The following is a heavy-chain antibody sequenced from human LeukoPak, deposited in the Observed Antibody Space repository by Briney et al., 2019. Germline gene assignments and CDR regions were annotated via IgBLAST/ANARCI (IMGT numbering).Heavy chain of an antibody. CDR3: AREYMVRGVILGNWFDP. J-gene: IGHJ5*01. D-gene: IGHD3-10*01. V-gene: IGHV4-59*01. CDR2: IYYSGST. CDR1: GGSISSYY. Sequence: SETLSLTCTVSGGSISSYYWSWIRQPPGKGLEWIGYIYYSGSTNYNPSLKSRVTISVDTSKNQFSMKLSPVTAADTAVYYCAREYMVRGVILGNWFDPWGQGTLVTVSS.